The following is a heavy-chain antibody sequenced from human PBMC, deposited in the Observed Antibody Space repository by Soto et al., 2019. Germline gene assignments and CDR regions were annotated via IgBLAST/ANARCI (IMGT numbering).Heavy chain of an antibody. CDR1: GGSISSYY. D-gene: IGHD1-26*01. CDR3: ARYYAEGVHAFDI. Sequence: PSETLSLTCTVSGGSISSYYWSWIRQPPGKGLEWIGYIYYSGSTNYNPSLKSRVTISVDTSKNQFSLKLSSVTAADTAVYYCARYYAEGVHAFDIWGQGTMVNVSS. V-gene: IGHV4-59*01. CDR2: IYYSGST. J-gene: IGHJ3*02.